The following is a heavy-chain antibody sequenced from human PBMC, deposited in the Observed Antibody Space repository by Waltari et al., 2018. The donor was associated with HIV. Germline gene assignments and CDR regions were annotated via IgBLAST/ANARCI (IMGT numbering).Heavy chain of an antibody. J-gene: IGHJ6*02. CDR1: GFTFSNDA. V-gene: IGHV3-30*03. CDR2: ISYDGSNN. Sequence: QAQLMESGGGVVQPGRSLRLSCAASGFTFSNDAMQWGRQAPGKGLGGWAGISYDGSNNSYADSGKGRLTISRDSSKNTLYLQMNSLTAQDTAVYYCARTFIRATNGMDVWGQGTTVFVSS. CDR3: ARTFIRATNGMDV.